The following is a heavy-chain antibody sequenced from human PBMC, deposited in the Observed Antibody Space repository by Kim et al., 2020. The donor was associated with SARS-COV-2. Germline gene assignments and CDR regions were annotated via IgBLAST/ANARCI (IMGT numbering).Heavy chain of an antibody. J-gene: IGHJ6*01. CDR2: ISNSGATT. V-gene: IGHV3-23*01. D-gene: IGHD1-26*01. Sequence: GGSLRLSCAASGFIFSSHAMTWVRQAPGKGLERVAFISNSGATTYYAALMRRLIIISSDNSKNISLQQMNSLRADNAALYCATKDQSGDYHNYSGMD. CDR3: TKDQSGDYHNYSGMD. CDR1: GFIFSSHA.